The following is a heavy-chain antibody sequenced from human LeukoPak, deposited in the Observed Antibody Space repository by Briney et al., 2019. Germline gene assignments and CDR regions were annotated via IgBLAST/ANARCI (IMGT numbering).Heavy chain of an antibody. D-gene: IGHD2-15*01. V-gene: IGHV1-24*01. CDR3: ATDPVGYCNANGCYSVDY. J-gene: IGHJ4*02. Sequence: ASVKVSCKVSGYTLTELSMHWVRQAPGKGLEWMGGFDPEHGETVYAQKFQGRLTMTEDTSTHAAYMELSSLRSDDTAVYYCATDPVGYCNANGCYSVDYWGQGTLVTVSS. CDR2: FDPEHGET. CDR1: GYTLTELS.